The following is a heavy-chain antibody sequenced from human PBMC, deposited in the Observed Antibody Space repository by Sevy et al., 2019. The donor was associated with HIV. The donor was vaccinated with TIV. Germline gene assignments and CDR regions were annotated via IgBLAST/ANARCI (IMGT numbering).Heavy chain of an antibody. CDR3: AKGGGGHYDPDEIAYYFYCYNMDV. J-gene: IGHJ6*03. V-gene: IGHV3-23*01. D-gene: IGHD3-22*01. CDR1: GFSFDSYG. CDR2: ISGSGTRT. Sequence: GGSLRLSCAVSGFSFDSYGMTWVRQAPGKGLEWVSAISGSGTRTYYADSVKGRFIISRDNSKNTLDLQMNSLRAEDTAIYYCAKGGGGHYDPDEIAYYFYCYNMDVWGKGTTVTVSS.